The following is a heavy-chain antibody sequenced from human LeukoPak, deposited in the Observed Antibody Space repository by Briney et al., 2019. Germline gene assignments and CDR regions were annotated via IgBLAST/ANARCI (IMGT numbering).Heavy chain of an antibody. D-gene: IGHD3-10*01. CDR2: ISGSGGRT. Sequence: GGSLRLSCAASGFTFSRYGMSWVRQAPGKGLEWVSAISGSGGRTYYADSVKGRFAISRDNSKNTLYLQMNSLRAEDTAVYNCAKGDFYGSGRDYYYYMDVWGKGTTVTISS. CDR3: AKGDFYGSGRDYYYYMDV. V-gene: IGHV3-23*01. CDR1: GFTFSRYG. J-gene: IGHJ6*03.